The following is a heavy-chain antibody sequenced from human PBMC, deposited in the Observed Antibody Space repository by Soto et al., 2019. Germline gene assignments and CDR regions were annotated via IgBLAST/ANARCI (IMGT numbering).Heavy chain of an antibody. CDR2: ISAYNGNT. Sequence: QVQLVQSGAEVKKPGASVKVSCKDSGYTFTSYGISWVRQAPGQGLEWMGWISAYNGNTNYAQKLQGRVTMTTDTSTSKADMELGSLRSGDRAVYYCGRCRPKWEHWQGYFHLWGRGTLGTLPS. CDR3: GRCRPKWEHWQGYFHL. D-gene: IGHD1-26*01. V-gene: IGHV1-18*01. CDR1: GYTFTSYG. J-gene: IGHJ2*01.